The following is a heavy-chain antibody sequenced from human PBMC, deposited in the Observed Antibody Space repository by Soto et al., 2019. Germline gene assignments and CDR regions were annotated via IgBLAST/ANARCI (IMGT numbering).Heavy chain of an antibody. CDR3: ARDLGPLRMDTAMVIGY. V-gene: IGHV3-33*01. Sequence: GGSLRLSCAASGFTFSSYGMHWVRQAPGKGLEWVAVIWYDGSNKYYADSVKGRFTISRDNSKNTLYLQMNSLRAEDTAVYYCARDLGPLRMDTAMVIGYWGQGTLVTVSS. CDR1: GFTFSSYG. J-gene: IGHJ4*02. D-gene: IGHD5-18*01. CDR2: IWYDGSNK.